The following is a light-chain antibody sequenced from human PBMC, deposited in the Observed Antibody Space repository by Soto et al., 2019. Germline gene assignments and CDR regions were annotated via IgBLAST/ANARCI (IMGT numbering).Light chain of an antibody. CDR1: QSVTTY. CDR2: DAS. V-gene: IGKV3-11*01. CDR3: QHSGNWPLT. J-gene: IGKJ2*01. Sequence: EIVLTQSPATLSLSPGERATLSCRASQSVTTYLSWYHQKPGQAPRLLIYDASNSATDIPARFCGSGSGTDFTLTIISLEPEDFADSSCQHSGNWPLTFGQGTKLEIK.